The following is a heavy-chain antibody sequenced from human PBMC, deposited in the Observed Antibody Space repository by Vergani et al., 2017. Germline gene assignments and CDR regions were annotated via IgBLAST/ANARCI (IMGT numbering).Heavy chain of an antibody. J-gene: IGHJ5*02. D-gene: IGHD5-12*01. Sequence: EVQLVQSGAEVKTPGESLKISCKGSGYSFTSYWIGLVRQMPGKGLEWMGIIYPGDSDTNYSPSFQGHVTISADKSISTAYLPWSSLKASDTAMYYCARRPLVATAEYNWFDPWGQGTRVTVSS. V-gene: IGHV5-51*03. CDR3: ARRPLVATAEYNWFDP. CDR1: GYSFTSYW. CDR2: IYPGDSDT.